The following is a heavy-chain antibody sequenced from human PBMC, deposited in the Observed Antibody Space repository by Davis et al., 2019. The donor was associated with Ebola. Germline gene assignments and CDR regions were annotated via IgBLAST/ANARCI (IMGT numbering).Heavy chain of an antibody. V-gene: IGHV3-7*01. D-gene: IGHD5-12*01. Sequence: PGGSLRLSCAVSGITFRQHWMNWVRQLPGKGLEWVARISEDGRQKLYVDSVKGRFTISRDNAKNSLYLQMNSLRIEDTAIYHCAREVIVAAMFGGQGTLVTVSS. J-gene: IGHJ4*02. CDR1: GITFRQHW. CDR3: AREVIVAAMF. CDR2: ISEDGRQK.